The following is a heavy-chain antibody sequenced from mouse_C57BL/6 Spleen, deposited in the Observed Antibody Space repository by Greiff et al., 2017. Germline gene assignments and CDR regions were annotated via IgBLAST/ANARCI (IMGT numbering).Heavy chain of an antibody. Sequence: VQRLQSGPGLVAPSQCLSITCTASGFSLTSYAISWVSQPPGKGLEWLGVIWTGGGTNYNSALKSRLGISKDDYKSQVFIKMNSLQTDETAGYYCARKISYDGYSYARDYWGRGTSVTVSS. V-gene: IGHV2-9-1*01. CDR3: ARKISYDGYSYARDY. J-gene: IGHJ4*01. CDR1: GFSLTSYA. D-gene: IGHD2-3*01. CDR2: IWTGGGT.